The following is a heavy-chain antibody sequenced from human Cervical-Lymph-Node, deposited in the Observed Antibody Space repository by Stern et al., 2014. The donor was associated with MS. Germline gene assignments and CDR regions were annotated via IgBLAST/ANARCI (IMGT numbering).Heavy chain of an antibody. V-gene: IGHV3-21*01. CDR3: ARGRGGNYRYYFDY. CDR1: GFTFTSYS. Sequence: EVQLVESGGGLVKPGGSLRLSYAASGFTFTSYSMNWVRQAPGKGLAWVASISSGSSYIYYADSLKGRFTISRDNAKNSLYLQMNSLRAEDTAVYYCARGRGGNYRYYFDYWGQGTLVTVSS. J-gene: IGHJ4*02. CDR2: ISSGSSYI. D-gene: IGHD4-23*01.